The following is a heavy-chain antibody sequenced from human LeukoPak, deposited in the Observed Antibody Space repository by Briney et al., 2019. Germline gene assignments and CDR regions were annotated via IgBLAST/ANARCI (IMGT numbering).Heavy chain of an antibody. D-gene: IGHD1-26*01. CDR1: GFTFSSHN. V-gene: IGHV3-64D*09. CDR2: ISYNGDST. Sequence: GGSLRLSCSGSGFTFSSHNMHCVRQAPGKGLEYVSAISYNGDSTYYVDSVKGRFTISRDNSKNTLDLQMSSLRPEDTAVYYCVSDRETQEQIWGPGTLVTVSS. CDR3: VSDRETQEQI. J-gene: IGHJ3*02.